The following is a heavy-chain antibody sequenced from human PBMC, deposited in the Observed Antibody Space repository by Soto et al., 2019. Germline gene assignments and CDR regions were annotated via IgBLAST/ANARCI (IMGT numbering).Heavy chain of an antibody. D-gene: IGHD1-1*01. Sequence: QVQLVQSGAEVKKPGASVKVSCKASGDTFTTYYIHWVRQDPGQGLEWMVIIDPSSGSAGYAQRFQVSVTMTRETPTSTFYTEMSSLRSADTAVDYCARGNNPPYYYYGLDVWGQGTTVTVSS. CDR1: GDTFTTYY. V-gene: IGHV1-46*03. CDR2: IDPSSGSA. CDR3: ARGNNPPYYYYGLDV. J-gene: IGHJ6*02.